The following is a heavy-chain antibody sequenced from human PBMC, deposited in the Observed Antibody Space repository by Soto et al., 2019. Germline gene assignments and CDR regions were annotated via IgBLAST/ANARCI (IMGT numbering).Heavy chain of an antibody. CDR1: GFTFSSYG. V-gene: IGHV3-33*01. Sequence: GGSLRLSCAASGFTFSSYGMHWVRQAPGKGLEWVAVIWYDGSNKYYADSVKGRFTISRDNSKNTLYLQMNSLRAEDTAVYYCARDERIPVSGMDVWGQGTTVTVSS. J-gene: IGHJ6*02. CDR3: ARDERIPVSGMDV. D-gene: IGHD6-25*01. CDR2: IWYDGSNK.